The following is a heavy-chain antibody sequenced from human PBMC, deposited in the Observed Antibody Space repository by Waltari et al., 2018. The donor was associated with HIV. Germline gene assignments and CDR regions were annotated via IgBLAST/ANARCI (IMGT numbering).Heavy chain of an antibody. Sequence: QVQLQESGPGLVTPSEPLSLTCSVSGDSVSSGSYYWSWMRQPPGKGLEWIGNIDYTGRANYNPSLKTRVTISVDTSKNHFSLKLTSVTAGDTAIYYCARIVASAGLRFDRWGQGSLVTVSS. V-gene: IGHV4-61*03. CDR2: IDYTGRA. CDR1: GDSVSSGSYY. D-gene: IGHD2-21*01. CDR3: ARIVASAGLRFDR. J-gene: IGHJ5*02.